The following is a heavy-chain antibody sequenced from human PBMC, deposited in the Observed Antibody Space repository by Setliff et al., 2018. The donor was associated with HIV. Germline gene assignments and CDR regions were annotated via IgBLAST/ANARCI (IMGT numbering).Heavy chain of an antibody. D-gene: IGHD3-10*01. CDR2: IYYSGST. Sequence: PSETLSLTCTVSGGSISSSSYYWGWIRQPPGKGLEWIGSIYYSGSTYYNPSLKSRVTISVDTSKNQFSLKLSSVTAADTAVYYCARPRSATYRGHYYYYMDVWGKGTTVTVSS. V-gene: IGHV4-39*07. CDR1: GGSISSSSYY. J-gene: IGHJ6*03. CDR3: ARPRSATYRGHYYYYMDV.